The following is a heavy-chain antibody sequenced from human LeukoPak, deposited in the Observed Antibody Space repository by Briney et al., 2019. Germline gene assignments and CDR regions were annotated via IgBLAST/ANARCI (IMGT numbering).Heavy chain of an antibody. D-gene: IGHD6-19*01. J-gene: IGHJ4*02. CDR1: GFTFSSYG. CDR2: ISYDGSNK. Sequence: GMSLRLSCAASGFTFSSYGMHWVRQAPGKGLEWVAVISYDGSNKYYADSVRGRFTISRDNSKNTLYLQMNSLRAEDTAVYYCAVAVADPFDYWGQGTLVTVSS. V-gene: IGHV3-30*03. CDR3: AVAVADPFDY.